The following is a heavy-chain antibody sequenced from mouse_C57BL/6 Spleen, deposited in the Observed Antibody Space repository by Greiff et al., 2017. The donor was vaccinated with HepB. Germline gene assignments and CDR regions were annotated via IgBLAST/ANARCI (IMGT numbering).Heavy chain of an antibody. D-gene: IGHD1-1*01. V-gene: IGHV5-9-1*02. CDR3: TRIYYLGAMDY. CDR2: ISSGGDYI. Sequence: EVKVVESGEGLVKPGGSLKLSCAASGFTFSSYAMSWVRQTPEKRLEWVAYISSGGDYIYYADTVKGRFTISRDNARNTLYLQMSSLKSEDTAMYYCTRIYYLGAMDYWGQGTSVTVSS. CDR1: GFTFSSYA. J-gene: IGHJ4*01.